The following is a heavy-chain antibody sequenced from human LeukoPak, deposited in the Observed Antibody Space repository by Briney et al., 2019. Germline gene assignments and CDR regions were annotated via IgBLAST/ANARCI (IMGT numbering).Heavy chain of an antibody. CDR1: GFTFSSNY. CDR3: AREGGATSYFDY. D-gene: IGHD1-26*01. CDR2: IYSGGST. J-gene: IGHJ4*02. Sequence: GGSLRLSCAASGFTFSSNYMSWVRQAPGKGLEWASVIYSGGSTYYADSVKGRFTISRDNSKNTLYLQMNSLRAEDTAVYYCAREGGATSYFDYWGQGTLVTVSS. V-gene: IGHV3-53*01.